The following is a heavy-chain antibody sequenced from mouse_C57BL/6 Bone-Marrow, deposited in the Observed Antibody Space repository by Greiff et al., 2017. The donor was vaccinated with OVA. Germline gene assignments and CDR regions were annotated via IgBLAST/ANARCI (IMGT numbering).Heavy chain of an antibody. J-gene: IGHJ2*01. CDR3: ARRGPVLDD. V-gene: IGHV1-50*01. Sequence: QVQLQQPGAELVKPGASVKLSCKASGYTFTSYWMQWVKQRPGQGLEWIGEIDPSDSSTNYNQKFKGKATLTVDTSSSTAYMQLSSLTSEDSAVDYCARRGPVLDDWGKGTTLTVSS. CDR2: IDPSDSST. CDR1: GYTFTSYW.